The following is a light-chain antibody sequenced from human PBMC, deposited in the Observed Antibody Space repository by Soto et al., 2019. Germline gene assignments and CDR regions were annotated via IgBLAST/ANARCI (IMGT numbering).Light chain of an antibody. J-gene: IGLJ2*01. CDR2: DVS. V-gene: IGLV2-14*01. Sequence: QSALTQPASVSGSPGQSITISCTGTSSDVGGYNYVSWYQQHPGKAPKLMIYDVSNRLSGVSNRFSGSKSGNTASLTISGLQDEDEDDYYCSSYTSSSTLFGGGTKLTVL. CDR3: SSYTSSSTL. CDR1: SSDVGGYNY.